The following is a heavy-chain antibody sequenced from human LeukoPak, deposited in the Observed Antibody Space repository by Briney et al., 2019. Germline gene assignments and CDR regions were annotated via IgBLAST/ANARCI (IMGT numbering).Heavy chain of an antibody. CDR3: ARALAAAAHDAFDI. CDR2: IWYDGSNK. D-gene: IGHD6-13*01. CDR1: GFTFSSYG. J-gene: IGHJ3*02. Sequence: PGGFLRLSCAASGFTFSSYGMHWVRQAPGKGLEWVAVIWYDGSNKYYADSVKGRFTISRDNSKNTLYLQMNSLRAEDTAVYYCARALAAAAHDAFDIWGQGTMVTVSS. V-gene: IGHV3-33*01.